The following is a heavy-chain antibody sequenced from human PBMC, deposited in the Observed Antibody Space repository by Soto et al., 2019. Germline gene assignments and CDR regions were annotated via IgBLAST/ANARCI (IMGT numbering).Heavy chain of an antibody. CDR2: ISWNSGNI. D-gene: IGHD3-16*01. CDR3: ASKNEGGFDY. J-gene: IGHJ4*02. Sequence: EVQLVESGGGLVQPGRSLRLSCAASGFTFRDYAMHWVRQVPGKGLEWVSGISWNSGNIGYADSVKGRFTISRDNAKNSLYLQMNSLRPEETALYYCASKNEGGFDYWGQGTLVTVSS. V-gene: IGHV3-9*01. CDR1: GFTFRDYA.